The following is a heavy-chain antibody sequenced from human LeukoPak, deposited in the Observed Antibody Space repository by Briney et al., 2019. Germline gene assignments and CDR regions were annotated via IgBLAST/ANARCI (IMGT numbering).Heavy chain of an antibody. V-gene: IGHV3-11*06. CDR3: ARDPDGAAPLDY. CDR2: ISRSSSYT. J-gene: IGHJ4*02. CDR1: GFTFSEYY. D-gene: IGHD4/OR15-4a*01. Sequence: GGSLRPSCAASGFTFSEYYMSWIRQAPGKGLEWISYISRSSSYTNYADSVKGRFTISRDNAKNSPYLQMNSLRAEDTAVYYCARDPDGAAPLDYWGQGTLVTVSS.